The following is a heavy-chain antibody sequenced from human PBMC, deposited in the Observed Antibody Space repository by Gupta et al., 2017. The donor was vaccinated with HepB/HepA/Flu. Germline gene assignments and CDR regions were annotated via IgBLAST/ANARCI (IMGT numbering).Heavy chain of an antibody. V-gene: IGHV4-39*01. J-gene: IGHJ2*01. D-gene: IGHD2-2*01. Sequence: RQHPGKGLEWIASIFYRGSTYHNPSLKSRVTISVDTSKNQFSLKLSSVTAADTAVYYYARRPLCPVDWYFELWGRGTLVTVSS. CDR2: IFYRGST. CDR3: ARRPLCPVDWYFEL.